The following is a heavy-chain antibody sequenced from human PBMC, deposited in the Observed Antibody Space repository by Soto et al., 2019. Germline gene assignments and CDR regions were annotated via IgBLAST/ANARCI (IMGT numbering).Heavy chain of an antibody. Sequence: GGSLRLSCAASGFTFGSYAMSWVRQAPGKGLEWVSAISGSGGSTYYADSVKGRFTISRDNSKNTLYLQTNSLRAEDTAVYYCAIGLDRYKIQAIDYRGQGTLVTVSS. V-gene: IGHV3-23*01. D-gene: IGHD1-1*01. J-gene: IGHJ4*02. CDR2: ISGSGGST. CDR3: AIGLDRYKIQAIDY. CDR1: GFTFGSYA.